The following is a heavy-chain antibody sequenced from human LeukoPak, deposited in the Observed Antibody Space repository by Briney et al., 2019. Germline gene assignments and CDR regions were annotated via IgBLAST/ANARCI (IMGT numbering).Heavy chain of an antibody. Sequence: GRSLRLSCAASGLTFSSYAMHWVRQAPGKGLEWVAVISYDGSNKYYADSVKGRFTISRDNSKNTLYLQMNSLRAEDTAVYYCARARIVGAHDAFDIWGQGTMVTVSS. CDR3: ARARIVGAHDAFDI. D-gene: IGHD1-26*01. CDR1: GLTFSSYA. V-gene: IGHV3-30-3*01. J-gene: IGHJ3*02. CDR2: ISYDGSNK.